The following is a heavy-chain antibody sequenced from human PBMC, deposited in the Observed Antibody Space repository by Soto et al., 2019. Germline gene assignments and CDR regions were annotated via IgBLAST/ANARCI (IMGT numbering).Heavy chain of an antibody. V-gene: IGHV3-30*09. CDR1: GFTFSTYA. CDR2: ISFDGSNK. Sequence: ESGGGVVQPGRSLRLSCAVSGFTFSTYAVHWVRQAPGKGLEWVAVISFDGSNKYYADSVKGRFAISRDNSKNTLYLQMTSLRAEDTAVYYCARDADSGNYYFLLDYWGQGTLVTVSS. CDR3: ARDADSGNYYFLLDY. J-gene: IGHJ4*02. D-gene: IGHD1-26*01.